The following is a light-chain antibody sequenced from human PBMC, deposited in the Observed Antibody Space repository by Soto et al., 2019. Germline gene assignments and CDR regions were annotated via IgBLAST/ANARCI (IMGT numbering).Light chain of an antibody. J-gene: IGLJ2*01. V-gene: IGLV4-69*01. CDR3: QTWNTDIHVV. CDR2: LNSDGSH. CDR1: SGHSSYA. Sequence: QLVLTQSPSASASLGASVKLTCTLSSGHSSYAIAWHQQQPEKGPRYLMKLNSDGSHNKGDGIPDRFSGSSSGAERYLTISSLQSEDEADYYCQTWNTDIHVVFGGGTKLTVL.